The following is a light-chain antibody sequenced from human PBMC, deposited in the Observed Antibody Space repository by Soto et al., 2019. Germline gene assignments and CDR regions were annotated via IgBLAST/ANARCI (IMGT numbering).Light chain of an antibody. V-gene: IGLV2-23*01. CDR2: KGT. CDR1: SSHVGAYNS. J-gene: IGLJ1*01. Sequence: QSALAQPASVSGSPGQSITISCTGTSSHVGAYNSVSWYQQHPHKAPQVIIYKGTQRPSGVSNRFSGSKSGNTASLTISALQADDEADYFCCSSAPGSTYVFGSGTKLTVL. CDR3: CSSAPGSTYV.